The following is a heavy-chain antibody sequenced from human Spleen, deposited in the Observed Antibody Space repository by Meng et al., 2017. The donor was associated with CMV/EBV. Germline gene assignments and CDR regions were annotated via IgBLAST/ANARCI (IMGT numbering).Heavy chain of an antibody. CDR1: ALKFGDEA. Sequence: LRAAGADAALKFGDEAMHGVRQTAGKGLDWVGSIRNEGDEKYYTDSVKGRFTISRDNAENTLYLQMNNLIPEDTAVYYCVKDVGVYDWGLGTVVTVSS. D-gene: IGHD5/OR15-5a*01. J-gene: IGHJ4*02. CDR2: IRNEGDEK. V-gene: IGHV3-30*02. CDR3: VKDVGVYD.